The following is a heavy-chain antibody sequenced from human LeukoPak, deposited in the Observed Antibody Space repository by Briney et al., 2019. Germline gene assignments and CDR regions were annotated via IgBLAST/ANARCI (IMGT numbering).Heavy chain of an antibody. D-gene: IGHD2-15*01. Sequence: GASVKVSCKASGYTFTSCYMHWVRQAPGQGLEWMGIINPSGGSTSYAQKFQGRVTMTRDTSTSTVYMELSSLRSEDTAVYYCARVPPWWLPGYWGQGTLVTVSS. CDR2: INPSGGST. V-gene: IGHV1-46*01. CDR1: GYTFTSCY. CDR3: ARVPPWWLPGY. J-gene: IGHJ4*02.